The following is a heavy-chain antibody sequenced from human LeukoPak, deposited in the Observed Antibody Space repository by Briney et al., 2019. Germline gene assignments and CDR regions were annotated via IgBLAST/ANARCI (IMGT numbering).Heavy chain of an antibody. J-gene: IGHJ4*02. CDR2: IYYTGYT. D-gene: IGHD5-18*01. CDR3: ARVIRGYSYATDY. V-gene: IGHV4-59*01. Sequence: SETLSLTCTVPGGSISSYYWSWIRQPPGKGLEWIGYIYYTGYTNYNPSLTSRGTISIDTSKNQFSLQLTSVTAADTAIYYCARVIRGYSYATDYWGQGTLVTVSS. CDR1: GGSISSYY.